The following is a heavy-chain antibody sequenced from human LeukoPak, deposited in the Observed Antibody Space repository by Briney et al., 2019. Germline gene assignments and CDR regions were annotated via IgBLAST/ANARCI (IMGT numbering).Heavy chain of an antibody. Sequence: KTSETLSLTCTVSLDSTTSNFWSWVRQPPGKGLEWIGEIHRSGSPNYNPSLQSRVTISIDRSRNQIVLELSSVTAADTAFYHCAREILGGFNPGAYWGQGTLVTVSS. CDR3: AREILGGFNPGAY. CDR1: LDSTTSNF. CDR2: IHRSGSP. D-gene: IGHD1-14*01. V-gene: IGHV4-4*02. J-gene: IGHJ4*02.